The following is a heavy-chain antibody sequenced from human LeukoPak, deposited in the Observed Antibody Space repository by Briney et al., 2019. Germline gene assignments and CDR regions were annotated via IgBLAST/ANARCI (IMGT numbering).Heavy chain of an antibody. CDR3: ARGETYYYGSGSYYRRFDP. Sequence: SETLSLTCAVYGGSFSGYYWSWIRQPPGKGLEWIGEINHSGSTNYNPSLKSRVTISVDTSRNQFSLKLSSVTAADTAVYYCARGETYYYGSGSYYRRFDPWGQGTLVTVSS. J-gene: IGHJ5*02. D-gene: IGHD3-10*01. CDR1: GGSFSGYY. V-gene: IGHV4-34*01. CDR2: INHSGST.